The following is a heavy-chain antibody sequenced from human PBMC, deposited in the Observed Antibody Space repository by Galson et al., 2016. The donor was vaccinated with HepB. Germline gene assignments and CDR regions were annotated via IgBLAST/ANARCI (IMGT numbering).Heavy chain of an antibody. Sequence: SLRLSCAASGFTFSGYGMNWVRQAPGKGLEWVSAISSSSSFIYYVESVRGRFTISRDNAKNSVYLQISSLRAEDTAVYYCAREGLHLGELSAQFDYWGQGTLVTVSS. J-gene: IGHJ4*02. CDR3: AREGLHLGELSAQFDY. CDR2: ISSSSSFI. V-gene: IGHV3-21*04. CDR1: GFTFSGYG. D-gene: IGHD3-16*02.